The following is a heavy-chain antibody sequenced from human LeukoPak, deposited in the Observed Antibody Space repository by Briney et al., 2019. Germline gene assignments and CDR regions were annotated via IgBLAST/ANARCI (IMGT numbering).Heavy chain of an antibody. D-gene: IGHD3-10*01. J-gene: IGHJ5*02. V-gene: IGHV6-1*01. Sequence: SQTLSLTCAISGDSVSGGSAGWNWIRQSPSRGLEWLGRIYYRSKWYSDYAISSKSRITINPDTSRNQFSLQLNSVTHDDTAVYYCTGGGLVRGTLHWFDPWGQGTLVTVSS. CDR1: GDSVSGGSAG. CDR3: TGGGLVRGTLHWFDP. CDR2: IYYRSKWYS.